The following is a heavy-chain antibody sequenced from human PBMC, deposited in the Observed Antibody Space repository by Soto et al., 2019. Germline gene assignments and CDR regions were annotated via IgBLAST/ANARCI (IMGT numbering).Heavy chain of an antibody. D-gene: IGHD4-17*01. V-gene: IGHV3-33*01. CDR1: GFTFSSYG. J-gene: IGHJ5*02. CDR2: IWYDGSNK. CDR3: ARDYNGDYEGNWFDP. Sequence: GGSLRLSCAASGFTFSSYGMHWVRQAPGKGLEWVAVIWYDGSNKYYADSVKGRFTISRDNSKNTLYLQMNSLRAEDTAVYYCARDYNGDYEGNWFDPWGQGTLVTVSS.